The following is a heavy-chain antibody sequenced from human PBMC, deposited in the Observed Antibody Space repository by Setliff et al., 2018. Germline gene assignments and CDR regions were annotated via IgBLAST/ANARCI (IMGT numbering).Heavy chain of an antibody. J-gene: IGHJ4*02. Sequence: SVKVSCKASGGTFNTYGLSWVRQAPGQGLEWMGGIIPIIGEPNYAQKFQGRVTITADESTSTAYMELRSLKSEDTAVYYCAREALQRAELYFFDIWGQGMLVTVSS. CDR3: AREALQRAELYFFDI. D-gene: IGHD3-10*01. CDR1: GGTFNTYG. CDR2: IIPIIGEP. V-gene: IGHV1-69*13.